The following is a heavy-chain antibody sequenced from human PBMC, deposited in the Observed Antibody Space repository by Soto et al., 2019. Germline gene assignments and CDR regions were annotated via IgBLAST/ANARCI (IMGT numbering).Heavy chain of an antibody. Sequence: QVQLMQSGAEVKKPGSSVKVSCKASGGTISTNVISWVRQAPGQGLEWMGEIMPIFAAPNNAQKFQGRLTITADTATTTAYMELSSLTSEDTAVYFCATGARYCSGGSCYPDDWGQGTLVIVSS. CDR2: IMPIFAAP. D-gene: IGHD2-15*01. J-gene: IGHJ4*02. V-gene: IGHV1-69*06. CDR3: ATGARYCSGGSCYPDD. CDR1: GGTISTNV.